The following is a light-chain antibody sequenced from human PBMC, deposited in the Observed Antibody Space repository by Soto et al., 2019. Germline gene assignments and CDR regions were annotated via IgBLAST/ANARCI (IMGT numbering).Light chain of an antibody. V-gene: IGKV3-20*01. CDR1: QRVSSY. Sequence: ESLFTQSPGTLSLSPGERATLSCRARQRVSSYLAWYQQKPGQAPRLLIYGVSSRATGIPDRFSGSGSGTDFTLTISRLEPEDFAVYYCQQYVTSPLTFGGGTKVDIK. J-gene: IGKJ4*01. CDR3: QQYVTSPLT. CDR2: GVS.